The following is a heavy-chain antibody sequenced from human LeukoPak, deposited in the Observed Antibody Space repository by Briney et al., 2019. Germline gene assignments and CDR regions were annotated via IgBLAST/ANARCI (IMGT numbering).Heavy chain of an antibody. CDR3: ARGGYPQTSRYFDY. CDR2: IIPILGVA. D-gene: IGHD5-18*01. V-gene: IGHV1-69*04. J-gene: IGHJ4*02. Sequence: SVKVSCKASGGTFSSYAISWVRQAPGQGLEWMGRIIPILGVANYAQKFQGRVTITADKSTSTAYMELSSLRSEDTAVYYCARGGYPQTSRYFDYWGQGTLVTVSS. CDR1: GGTFSSYA.